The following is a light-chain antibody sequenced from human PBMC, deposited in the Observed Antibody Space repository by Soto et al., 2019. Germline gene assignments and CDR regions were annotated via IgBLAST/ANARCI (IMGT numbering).Light chain of an antibody. CDR3: QQYISSPLT. CDR1: QTVRNNY. CDR2: GAS. Sequence: EIVLTQSPGTLSLSPGERATLSCRASQTVRNNYLAWYQQKPGQAPRLVIYGASNRATGIPDRFSASGSGTDFTLTISRLEPVDFAVYYCQQYISSPLTFGQGTKVDIK. V-gene: IGKV3-20*01. J-gene: IGKJ1*01.